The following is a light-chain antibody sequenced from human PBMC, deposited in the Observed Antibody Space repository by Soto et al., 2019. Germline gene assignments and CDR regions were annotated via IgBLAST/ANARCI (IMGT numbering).Light chain of an antibody. J-gene: IGKJ2*01. CDR2: GAS. CDR1: QTIANN. CDR3: QQYSSGYT. Sequence: VVMTQSPATLSVSPGERVTLSCSASQTIANNYVAWYQQKPGQAPRPLIHGASGRAAGIPDRFSGSGSGTEFTLTISSLQAGELAVYDGQQYSSGYTLGQGTKLEIK. V-gene: IGKV3D-15*01.